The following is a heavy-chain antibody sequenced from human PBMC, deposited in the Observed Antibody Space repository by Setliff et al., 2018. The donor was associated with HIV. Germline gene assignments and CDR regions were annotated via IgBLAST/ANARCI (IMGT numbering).Heavy chain of an antibody. CDR3: ARDLVVVPAAGHMDSYYMDV. CDR1: GGSISRSSYY. V-gene: IGHV4-39*07. Sequence: LTCTVSGGSISRSSYYWGWIRQPPGKGLEWIGHIYSSGITNYNPSLKSRVTMSVDTPKKQFSLKLSSVTAADTAVYYCARDLVVVPAAGHMDSYYMDVWGKGTTVTVSS. CDR2: IYSSGIT. D-gene: IGHD2-2*01. J-gene: IGHJ6*03.